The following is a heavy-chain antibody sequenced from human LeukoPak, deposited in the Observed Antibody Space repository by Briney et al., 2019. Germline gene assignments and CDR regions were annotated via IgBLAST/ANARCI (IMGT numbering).Heavy chain of an antibody. V-gene: IGHV3-23*01. CDR1: GFTFSSYG. CDR2: ISGSGGST. J-gene: IGHJ4*02. CDR3: ARGYFSTGAYYDYALGYFDY. D-gene: IGHD3-16*01. Sequence: PGGSLRLSCAASGFTFSSYGMGWVRQAPGKGLEWVSAISGSGGSTYYADSVKGRFTISRDNAKNSLYLQMNSLRAEDTAVYYCARGYFSTGAYYDYALGYFDYWGQGTLVTVSS.